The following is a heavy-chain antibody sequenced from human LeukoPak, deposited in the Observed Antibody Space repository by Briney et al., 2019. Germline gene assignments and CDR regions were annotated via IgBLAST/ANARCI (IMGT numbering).Heavy chain of an antibody. CDR3: AREDSGISDNAFDI. CDR1: GGSISSYC. CDR2: IYYSGST. Sequence: SETLSLTCTVSGGSISSYCWSWIRQPPGKGLEWIGYIYYSGSTNYNPSLKSRVTISVDTSKNQFSLKLSSVTAADTAMYYCAREDSGISDNAFDIWGQGTMVTISS. V-gene: IGHV4-59*12. J-gene: IGHJ3*02. D-gene: IGHD1-26*01.